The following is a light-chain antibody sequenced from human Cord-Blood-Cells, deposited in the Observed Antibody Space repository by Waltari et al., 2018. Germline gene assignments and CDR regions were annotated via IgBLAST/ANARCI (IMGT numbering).Light chain of an antibody. V-gene: IGLV2-11*01. CDR1: SSDVGGYNY. CDR2: DLS. Sequence: QSALTQPRSVSGSPGQSVTISCTGTSSDVGGYNYVSWYQQHPGKAPKLMIYDLSKRPSGVPDRFSGSKSGNTASLTICGLQAEDEADYYCCSYAGSYTWVFGGGTKLTVL. J-gene: IGLJ3*02. CDR3: CSYAGSYTWV.